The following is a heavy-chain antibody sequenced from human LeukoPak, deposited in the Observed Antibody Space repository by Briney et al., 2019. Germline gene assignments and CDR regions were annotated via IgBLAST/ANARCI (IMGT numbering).Heavy chain of an antibody. CDR2: IYYSGST. CDR3: AGLRYYDSPPADY. Sequence: SETLSLTCTVSGGSTSSYYWSWIRQPPGKGLEWIGYIYYSGSTNYNPSLKSRVTISVDTSKNQFSLKLSSVTAADTAVYYCAGLRYYDSPPADYWGQGTLVTVSS. J-gene: IGHJ4*02. V-gene: IGHV4-59*08. D-gene: IGHD3-22*01. CDR1: GGSTSSYY.